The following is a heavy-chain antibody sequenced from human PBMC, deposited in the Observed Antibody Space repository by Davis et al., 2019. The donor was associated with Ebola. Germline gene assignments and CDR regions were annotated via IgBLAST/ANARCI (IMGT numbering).Heavy chain of an antibody. Sequence: GSLRLSCAVYGGSFSGYYWSWIRQPPGKGLEWIGEINHSGSTNYNPSLKSRVTISVDTSKNQFSLMMRSLTAADTAVYYCARTTRGSGWFLDYWGRGTLVTVSS. CDR2: INHSGST. CDR1: GGSFSGYY. CDR3: ARTTRGSGWFLDY. V-gene: IGHV4-34*01. J-gene: IGHJ4*02. D-gene: IGHD6-19*01.